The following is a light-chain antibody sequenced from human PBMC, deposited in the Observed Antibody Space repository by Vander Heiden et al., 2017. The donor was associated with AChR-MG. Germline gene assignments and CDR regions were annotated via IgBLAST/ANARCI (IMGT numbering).Light chain of an antibody. CDR3: AAWDDSLNGVV. CDR1: SPNLRSNT. J-gene: IGLJ2*01. Sequence: QSVLTQPPSASGRPGQRVTLSCSGSSPNLRSNTANWNQQLPGTAPNLLIYSNNQRPSGVPGRFSGSKSGTSASLAISGLLSEDEADYYCAAWDDSLNGVVFGGGTKLTVL. CDR2: SNN. V-gene: IGLV1-44*01.